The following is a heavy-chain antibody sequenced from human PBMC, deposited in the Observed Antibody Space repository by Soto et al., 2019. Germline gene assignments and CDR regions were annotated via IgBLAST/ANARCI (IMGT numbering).Heavy chain of an antibody. V-gene: IGHV4-31*03. CDR2: IYYSGST. D-gene: IGHD3-3*01. CDR1: GGSISSGVYY. J-gene: IGHJ4*02. CDR3: ASSTIFGVVIPAY. Sequence: SETLSLTCTVSGGSISSGVYYWSWIRQHPGKGLEWIGYIYYSGSTYYNPSLKSRVTISVDTSKNQFSLKLSSVTAADTAVYYCASSTIFGVVIPAYWGQGTLVTVSS.